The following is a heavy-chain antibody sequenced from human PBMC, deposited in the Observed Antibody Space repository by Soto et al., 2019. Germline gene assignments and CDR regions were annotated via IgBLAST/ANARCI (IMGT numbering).Heavy chain of an antibody. Sequence: ASVNVSCKASGYTFTSYGVHWVRQAPGQRPEWVGRINPYNGATNYSQNFQGRVTITRDISANSAYMELSSLRSEDTAVYYCAAGSYFVFDYWGQGTLVTVPS. CDR2: INPYNGAT. CDR1: GYTFTSYG. CDR3: AAGSYFVFDY. V-gene: IGHV1-3*01. J-gene: IGHJ4*02. D-gene: IGHD3-10*01.